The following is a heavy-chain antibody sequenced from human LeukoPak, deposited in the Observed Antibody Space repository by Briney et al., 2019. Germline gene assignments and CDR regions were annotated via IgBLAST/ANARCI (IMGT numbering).Heavy chain of an antibody. J-gene: IGHJ4*02. Sequence: SETLSLTCTVSGGSMSPYHWSWIRQPPGKGLEWTGYIYYSGSTNYNPSLKSRVTMSVDTSKNQFSLKLTSVTAADTAVYYCARDSESTAGRSFDFWGQGILVTVSS. CDR1: GGSMSPYH. V-gene: IGHV4-59*12. D-gene: IGHD1-1*01. CDR2: IYYSGST. CDR3: ARDSESTAGRSFDF.